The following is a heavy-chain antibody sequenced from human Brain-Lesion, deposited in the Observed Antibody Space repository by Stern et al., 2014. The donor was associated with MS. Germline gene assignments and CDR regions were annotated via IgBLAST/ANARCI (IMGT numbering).Heavy chain of an antibody. D-gene: IGHD5-18*01. CDR1: GGSISSGSYY. CDR3: ARETGGYTYGDTDFFDF. CDR2: MYSSGSL. Sequence: VHLVESGPGLVKPSQTLSLTCTVSGGSISSGSYYWNWIRQPAGKGLEWIGRMYSSGSLNYNPSPKSRVTLSGDTSQKQFSMKVISVTAADTAVYYCARETGGYTYGDTDFFDFWGQGALVTVSS. J-gene: IGHJ4*02. V-gene: IGHV4-61*02.